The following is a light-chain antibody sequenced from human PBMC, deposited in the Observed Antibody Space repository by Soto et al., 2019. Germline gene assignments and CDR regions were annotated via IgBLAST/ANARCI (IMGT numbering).Light chain of an antibody. J-gene: IGLJ3*02. CDR2: EVT. Sequence: QSVLTQPPSASGSPGQSVTISCTGTSSDVGGYNYVSWYQQHPGKAPKLMIYEVTKRPSGVPERFSGSKSGNTASLTVSGLQADDEADYYCSSYAGSNSVFGGGTKVTVL. CDR1: SSDVGGYNY. V-gene: IGLV2-8*01. CDR3: SSYAGSNSV.